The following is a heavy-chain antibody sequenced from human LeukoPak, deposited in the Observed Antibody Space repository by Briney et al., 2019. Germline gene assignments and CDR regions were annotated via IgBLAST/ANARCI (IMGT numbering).Heavy chain of an antibody. J-gene: IGHJ5*02. V-gene: IGHV4-61*01. D-gene: IGHD6-13*01. Sequence: SETLSLTCTVSGGSINSGSHYWSWIRQHPGKGLEWIGYIFQNGNTNYNPSLKSRVTISMDTSKNQFSLKLSSVTDADTAVYYCARRRRIASVGTDWFDPWGQGTLVTVSS. CDR2: IFQNGNT. CDR3: ARRRRIASVGTDWFDP. CDR1: GGSINSGSHY.